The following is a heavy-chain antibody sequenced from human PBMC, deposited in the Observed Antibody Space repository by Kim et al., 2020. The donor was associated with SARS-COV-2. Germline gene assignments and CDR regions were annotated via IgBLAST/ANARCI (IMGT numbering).Heavy chain of an antibody. CDR3: AKDPWVGEPGGP. Sequence: YYADAVKGRFTTARDNSKNTLYLQMNSLRAEDTAVYYCAKDPWVGEPGGPWGQGTLVTVSS. D-gene: IGHD3-10*01. J-gene: IGHJ5*02. V-gene: IGHV3-23*01.